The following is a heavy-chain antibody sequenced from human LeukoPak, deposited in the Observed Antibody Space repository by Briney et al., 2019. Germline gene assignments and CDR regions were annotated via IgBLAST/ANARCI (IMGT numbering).Heavy chain of an antibody. Sequence: GGSLRLSCAGSGFTFTTYSMNWVRQAPGRGLEWVSYITGSGRTIYYADSVKGRFTISRDNAKNSLYLQMNSLRDEETAVYYCAREGLTDIDYWGHGTLVTVSS. CDR3: AREGLTDIDY. V-gene: IGHV3-48*02. CDR1: GFTFTTYS. CDR2: ITGSGRTI. D-gene: IGHD3-16*01. J-gene: IGHJ4*01.